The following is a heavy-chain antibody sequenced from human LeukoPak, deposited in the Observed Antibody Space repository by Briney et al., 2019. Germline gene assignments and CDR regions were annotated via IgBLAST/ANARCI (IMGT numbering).Heavy chain of an antibody. Sequence: GRSLRLSCAASGFTVSSNYINWVRQAPGKGLEWVSLIYSGATTYYADSAKPRFTISRYNSKHTAHLQMNNRRADDTGMDLCAGRLCIVRGAFDIWGQGTMVTVSS. V-gene: IGHV3-53*01. CDR1: GFTVSSNY. D-gene: IGHD2/OR15-2a*01. CDR2: IYSGATT. J-gene: IGHJ3*02. CDR3: AGRLCIVRGAFDI.